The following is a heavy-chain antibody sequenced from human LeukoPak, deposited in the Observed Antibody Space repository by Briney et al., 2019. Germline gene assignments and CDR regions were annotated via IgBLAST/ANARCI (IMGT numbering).Heavy chain of an antibody. J-gene: IGHJ4*02. V-gene: IGHV7-4-1*02. CDR3: AREQVGTTRSAGADFDY. CDR2: INTNTGNP. D-gene: IGHD2-21*02. Sequence: ASVKVSCKASGYTFTSYGISWVRQAPGQGLEWMGWINTNTGNPTYAQGFTGRFVFSLDTSVSTAYLQISSLRAEDTAVYYCAREQVGTTRSAGADFDYWGQGTLVTVSS. CDR1: GYTFTSYG.